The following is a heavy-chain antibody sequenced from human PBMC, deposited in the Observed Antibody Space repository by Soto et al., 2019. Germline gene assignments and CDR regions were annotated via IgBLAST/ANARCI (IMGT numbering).Heavy chain of an antibody. CDR2: IYWDDDK. V-gene: IGHV2-5*02. Sequence: QITLKESGPPLVKPTQTLTLTCTFSGFSLSTSGVGVGWIRQPPGKALEWLALIYWDDDKRYSPSLKSRLTITKDTSKNQVVLTMTNIDPVDTATYYCAHRPSYCSGGSCYSGFDYWGQGTLVTVSS. CDR1: GFSLSTSGVG. CDR3: AHRPSYCSGGSCYSGFDY. J-gene: IGHJ4*02. D-gene: IGHD2-15*01.